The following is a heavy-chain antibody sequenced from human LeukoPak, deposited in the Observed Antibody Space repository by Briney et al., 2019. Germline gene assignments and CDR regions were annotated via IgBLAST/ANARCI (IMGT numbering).Heavy chain of an antibody. D-gene: IGHD3-10*01. CDR3: ARETRTYYYGSGNWFDP. Sequence: GGSLRLSCAASGFTFSSYSMSWVRQAPGKGLEWVSYISSSSNTIYYADSVKGRFTISRDNAKNSLYLQMNSLRAGDTAVYYCARETRTYYYGSGNWFDPWGQGTLVTVSS. CDR1: GFTFSSYS. V-gene: IGHV3-48*01. CDR2: ISSSSNTI. J-gene: IGHJ5*02.